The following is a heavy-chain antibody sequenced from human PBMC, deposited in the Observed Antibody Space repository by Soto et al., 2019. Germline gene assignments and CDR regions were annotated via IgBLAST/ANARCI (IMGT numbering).Heavy chain of an antibody. CDR3: ARLISAKIPSIDY. CDR1: GGSISSSF. CDR2: IHYSGST. J-gene: IGHJ4*02. V-gene: IGHV4-59*08. Sequence: SETLSLTCTVSGGSISSSFWSWIRQPPGKGLEWIGYIHYSGSTNYNPSLKSRVTISVDTSKNQFSLKLSSVTAADTAVYYCARLISAKIPSIDYWGQGTLVTVSS. D-gene: IGHD3-3*02.